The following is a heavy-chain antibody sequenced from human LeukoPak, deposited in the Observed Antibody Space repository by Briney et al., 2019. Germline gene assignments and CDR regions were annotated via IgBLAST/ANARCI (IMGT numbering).Heavy chain of an antibody. V-gene: IGHV3-23*01. CDR1: GFTFNNYV. J-gene: IGHJ4*02. D-gene: IGHD1-1*01. Sequence: GGSLRLSCAASGFTFNNYVMSWVRQAPGKGLELVSAIRGSGTITYYADSVKGRFTISRDNSKNTLYLQMNSLRVEDTAVYSCAKELGDGGTASWGQGTLVTVSS. CDR3: AKELGDGGTAS. CDR2: IRGSGTIT.